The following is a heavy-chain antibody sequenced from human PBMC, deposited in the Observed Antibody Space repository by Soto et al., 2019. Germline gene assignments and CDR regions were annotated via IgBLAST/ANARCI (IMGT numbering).Heavy chain of an antibody. CDR3: ARDSKVVGRGYSYFIDY. J-gene: IGHJ4*02. CDR1: GFTFISYA. CDR2: ISYDGSNK. Sequence: GGSLRLSCAASGFTFISYAMHWVRQATGKGLEWVAVISYDGSNKYYADSVKGRFTISRDNSKNTLYLQMNSLRAEDTAVYYCARDSKVVGRGYSYFIDYWGQGTLVTVSS. V-gene: IGHV3-30-3*01. D-gene: IGHD5-18*01.